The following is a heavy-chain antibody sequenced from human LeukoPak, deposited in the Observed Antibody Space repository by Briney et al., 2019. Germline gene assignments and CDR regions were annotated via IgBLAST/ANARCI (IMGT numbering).Heavy chain of an antibody. CDR2: IKEDGSVK. V-gene: IGHV3-7*04. Sequence: GGSQRLSCAASGFTFNRNWMSWLRQAPEKGLEWVANIKEDGSVKNYEDSVKGRFTISRDNAANSVSLLLNSLRAEDTAVYYCARDVGKGYFDYWGQGTLVTVSS. CDR3: ARDVGKGYFDY. CDR1: GFTFNRNW. J-gene: IGHJ4*02.